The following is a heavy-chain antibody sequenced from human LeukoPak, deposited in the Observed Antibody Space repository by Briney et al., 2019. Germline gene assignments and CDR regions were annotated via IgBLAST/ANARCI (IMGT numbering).Heavy chain of an antibody. CDR1: GGTFSSYA. CDR3: AAQGGGAVGATLDYYYYMDV. D-gene: IGHD1-26*01. V-gene: IGHV1-69*13. Sequence: SVKVSCKASGGTFSSYAISWVRQAPGQGLEWMGGIIPIFGTANYAQRFQGRVTITADESTSTAYMELSSLRSEDTAVYYCAAQGGGAVGATLDYYYYMDVWGKGTTVTVSS. CDR2: IIPIFGTA. J-gene: IGHJ6*03.